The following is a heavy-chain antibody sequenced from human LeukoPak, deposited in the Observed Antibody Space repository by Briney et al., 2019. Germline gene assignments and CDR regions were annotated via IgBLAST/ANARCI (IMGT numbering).Heavy chain of an antibody. CDR1: GGSISSGSYY. J-gene: IGHJ4*02. Sequence: SETLSLTCTVSGGSISSGSYYWGWIRQPPGKGLEWIGSIYYSGSTYYNASLQSRVTISIDTSKNQFSLRLNSVTAADTAMYFCVKSGGYGLIDYWGQGTLVTVSS. D-gene: IGHD1-26*01. V-gene: IGHV4-39*01. CDR2: IYYSGST. CDR3: VKSGGYGLIDY.